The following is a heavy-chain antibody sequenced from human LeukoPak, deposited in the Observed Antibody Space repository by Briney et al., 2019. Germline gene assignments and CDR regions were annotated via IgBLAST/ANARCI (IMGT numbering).Heavy chain of an antibody. CDR1: GGSISSGGYS. CDR3: ATSAPVARELLRGYWFDP. D-gene: IGHD1-26*01. J-gene: IGHJ5*02. V-gene: IGHV4-30-2*01. CDR2: IYHSGST. Sequence: PSQTLSLTCAVSGGSISSGGYSWSWIRQPPGKGLEWIGYIYHSGSTYYNPSLKSRVTISVDRSKNQFSLKLSSVTAADTAVYYCATSAPVARELLRGYWFDPWGQGTLVTVSS.